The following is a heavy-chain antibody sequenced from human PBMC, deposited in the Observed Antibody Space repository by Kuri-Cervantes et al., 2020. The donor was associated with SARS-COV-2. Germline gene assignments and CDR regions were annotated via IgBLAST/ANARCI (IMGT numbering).Heavy chain of an antibody. Sequence: SETLSLTCTVSGGSISSGSYYWSWIRQPAGKGLEWIGRIYTSGSTNYNPSLKSRVTISVDTSKNQFSLKLSSVTAADTAVYYCARSAKHWYFDLWGRGTLVTVSS. CDR1: GGSISSGSYY. J-gene: IGHJ2*01. D-gene: IGHD4/OR15-4a*01. CDR3: ARSAKHWYFDL. V-gene: IGHV4-61*02. CDR2: IYTSGST.